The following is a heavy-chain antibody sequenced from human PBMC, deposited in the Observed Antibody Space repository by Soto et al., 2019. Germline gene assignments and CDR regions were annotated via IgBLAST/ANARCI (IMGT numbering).Heavy chain of an antibody. J-gene: IGHJ3*02. Sequence: QVQLQESGPGLVKPSETLSLTCTVSGGSVSSGSYYWSWIRQPPGKGMEWIGYIYYSGSTNNNPSLKSRVTKPLDTSKNQFSLKLSSVTAADTAVYYCARDPIARWRSGAFDIWGQGTMVTVPS. CDR1: GGSVSSGSYY. CDR2: IYYSGST. V-gene: IGHV4-61*01. D-gene: IGHD6-13*01. CDR3: ARDPIARWRSGAFDI.